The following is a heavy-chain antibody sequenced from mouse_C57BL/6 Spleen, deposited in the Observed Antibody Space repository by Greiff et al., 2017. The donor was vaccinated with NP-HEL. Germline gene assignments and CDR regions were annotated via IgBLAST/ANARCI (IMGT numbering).Heavy chain of an antibody. CDR2: IHPNSGST. J-gene: IGHJ2*01. Sequence: VQLQQSGAELVKPGASVKLSCKASGYTFTSYWMHWVKQRPGQGLEWIGMIHPNSGSTNYNEKFTSKATLTVDKSSSTAYMQLSSLTAADSAVYYCARSGDYDGRSADYWGQGTTLTVSS. CDR3: ARSGDYDGRSADY. V-gene: IGHV1-64*01. D-gene: IGHD1-1*01. CDR1: GYTFTSYW.